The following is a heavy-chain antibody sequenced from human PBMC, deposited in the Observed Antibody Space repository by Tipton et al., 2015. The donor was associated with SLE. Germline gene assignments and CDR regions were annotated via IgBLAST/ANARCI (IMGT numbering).Heavy chain of an antibody. CDR3: ARRAYYDSSGYYDY. CDR1: GGSFSGYY. CDR2: INHSGST. D-gene: IGHD3-22*01. J-gene: IGHJ4*02. V-gene: IGHV4-34*01. Sequence: TLSLTCAVYGGSFSGYYWSWIRQPPGKGLEWIGEINHSGSTNYNPSLKSRVTISVDTSKNQFSLKLSSVTAADTAVYYCARRAYYDSSGYYDYWGQGTLVTVSS.